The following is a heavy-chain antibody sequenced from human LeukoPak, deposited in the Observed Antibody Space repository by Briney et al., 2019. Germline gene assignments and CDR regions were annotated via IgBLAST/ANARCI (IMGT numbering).Heavy chain of an antibody. CDR2: ISGSGDTT. CDR3: AREGAAAVDYYGMDV. V-gene: IGHV3-23*01. J-gene: IGHJ6*02. Sequence: GGSLRLSCAASGFTISNYAMNWVRQAPGKGLEWVSSISGSGDTTYYADSVKGRLTISRDNSRNTLYLQMNSLRAEDTAVYYCAREGAAAVDYYGMDVWGQGTTVTVSS. D-gene: IGHD6-13*01. CDR1: GFTISNYA.